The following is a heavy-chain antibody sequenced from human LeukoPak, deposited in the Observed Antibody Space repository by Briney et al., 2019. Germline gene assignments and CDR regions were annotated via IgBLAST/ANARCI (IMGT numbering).Heavy chain of an antibody. J-gene: IGHJ4*02. Sequence: QPGGSLRLSCSASGFTFSSYSMNWVRQAPGKGLEWISYIRSSGTTIYYADSVKGRFTISRDNAKNSLYLQMNSLRAEDTAMYYCARDSWYDFWSQGTLVTVSS. CDR1: GFTFSSYS. D-gene: IGHD2-15*01. V-gene: IGHV3-48*01. CDR2: IRSSGTTI. CDR3: ARDSWYDF.